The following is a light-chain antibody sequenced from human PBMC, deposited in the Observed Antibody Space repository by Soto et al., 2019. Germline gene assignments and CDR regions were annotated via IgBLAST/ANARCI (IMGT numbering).Light chain of an antibody. Sequence: DVVMSQTALSLSVTPGQPSSISCKSRQSLLHITGETFLFWYLQKPGQSPQLLIYEVSTRVSGVPERFSGSGSGTDYTLEISRVETDDVAIYYCMQSTQLPPTCGQGTRLEN. CDR1: QSLLHITGETF. CDR2: EVS. V-gene: IGKV2D-29*02. J-gene: IGKJ5*01. CDR3: MQSTQLPPT.